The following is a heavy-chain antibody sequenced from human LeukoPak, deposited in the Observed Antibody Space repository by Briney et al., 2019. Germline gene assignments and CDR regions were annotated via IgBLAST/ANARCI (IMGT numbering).Heavy chain of an antibody. CDR1: GGSITSYY. D-gene: IGHD3-22*01. Sequence: PSETLSLTCTVSGGSITSYYWGWIRQPAGKGLEWIGRMYTSGSTNYNPSLKSRVTMSIDTSKNQFSLKWSSVTAAATAVYFCARGVYFASSGLSPALDLWGRGTLVTVSS. V-gene: IGHV4-4*07. CDR3: ARGVYFASSGLSPALDL. J-gene: IGHJ2*01. CDR2: MYTSGST.